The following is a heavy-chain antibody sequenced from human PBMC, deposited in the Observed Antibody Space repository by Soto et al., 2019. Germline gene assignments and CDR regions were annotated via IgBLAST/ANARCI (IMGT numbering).Heavy chain of an antibody. J-gene: IGHJ1*01. V-gene: IGHV1-69*02. CDR2: IIPILGIA. CDR1: GGTFSSYT. CDR3: ARFSRSGYSSGWHTEYFQH. D-gene: IGHD6-19*01. Sequence: SVKVSCKASGGTFSSYTISWVRQAPGQGLEWMGRIIPILGIANYAQKFQGRVTITADKSTSTAYMELSSLRSEDTAVYYCARFSRSGYSSGWHTEYFQHWGQGTLVTVSS.